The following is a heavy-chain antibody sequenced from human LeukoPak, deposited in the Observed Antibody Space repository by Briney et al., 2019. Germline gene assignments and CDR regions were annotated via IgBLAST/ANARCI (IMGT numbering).Heavy chain of an antibody. Sequence: GGSLRLSCAASGFTFSNAWMSWVRQAPGKGLEWVGRIKSKTDGGTTDYAAPVKGRFTISRDDSKNTLYLQMNSLKTEDTAVYYCTTETNYYDSSGYYYNLDYWGQGTLVTVSS. D-gene: IGHD3-22*01. V-gene: IGHV3-15*01. CDR1: GFTFSNAW. J-gene: IGHJ4*02. CDR2: IKSKTDGGTT. CDR3: TTETNYYDSSGYYYNLDY.